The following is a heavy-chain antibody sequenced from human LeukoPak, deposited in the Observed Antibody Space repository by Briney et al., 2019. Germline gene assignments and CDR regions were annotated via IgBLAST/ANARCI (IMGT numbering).Heavy chain of an antibody. CDR3: ARLVYGSGSYFDY. J-gene: IGHJ4*02. Sequence: GGSLRLSCAASGXTVSSNYMSWVRQAPGKGLEWVSVIYSGGSTYYADSVKGRFTISRDNSKNTLYLQMNSLRAEDTAVYYCARLVYGSGSYFDYWGQGALVTVSS. V-gene: IGHV3-53*01. D-gene: IGHD3-10*01. CDR2: IYSGGST. CDR1: GXTVSSNY.